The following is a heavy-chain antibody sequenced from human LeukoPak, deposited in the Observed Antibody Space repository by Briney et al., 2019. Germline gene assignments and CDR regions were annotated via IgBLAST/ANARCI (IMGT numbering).Heavy chain of an antibody. CDR1: GFTFSSFC. D-gene: IGHD2-21*02. CDR3: ARDLGGDYDY. Sequence: GGSLRLSCAASGFTFSSFCMSWVRQAPGKGLEWVANIKEDGSEKYYVDSVKGRFTISRDNAKNSLFLQMNSLRAEDTAVYYCARDLGGDYDYWGQGTLVTVSS. V-gene: IGHV3-7*01. J-gene: IGHJ4*02. CDR2: IKEDGSEK.